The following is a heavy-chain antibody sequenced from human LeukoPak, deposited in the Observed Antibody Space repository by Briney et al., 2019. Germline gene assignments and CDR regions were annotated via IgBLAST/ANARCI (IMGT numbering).Heavy chain of an antibody. CDR3: ARVPESVGINYFDS. CDR2: INHRGNT. D-gene: IGHD1-26*01. V-gene: IGHV4-34*01. CDR1: GGSFSGNF. Sequence: SETLSLTCAVYGGSFSGNFWSWVRQPPGKGLEWIGEINHRGNTNYNPSLKSRVTISVDTSKNQFSLRLSSVTAADTAVYYCARVPESVGINYFDSWGQGTQVTVSS. J-gene: IGHJ4*02.